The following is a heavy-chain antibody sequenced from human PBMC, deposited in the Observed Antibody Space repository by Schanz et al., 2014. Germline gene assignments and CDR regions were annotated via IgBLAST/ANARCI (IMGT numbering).Heavy chain of an antibody. V-gene: IGHV3-74*01. J-gene: IGHJ4*02. CDR3: VRDTDYHFDY. Sequence: EVFLVESGGGLVQPGGSLRLSCAASGFTFSSFGMHWVRQAPGKGLVWVSRTSNDGSFTTFADSVKGRFTISRDNAKNTLYLQMNSLRAEDTAVYYCVRDTDYHFDYWGQGTLVTVSS. CDR2: TSNDGSFT. CDR1: GFTFSSFG. D-gene: IGHD4-17*01.